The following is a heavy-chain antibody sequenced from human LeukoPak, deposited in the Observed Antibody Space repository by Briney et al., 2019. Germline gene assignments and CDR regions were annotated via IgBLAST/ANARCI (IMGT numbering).Heavy chain of an antibody. CDR3: AAAPQTYRYLAY. D-gene: IGHD3-16*02. V-gene: IGHV3-9*01. Sequence: PGGSLRLSCAASGFTFDDYAMHWVRQAPGKGLEWVSGISWNSGSIGYADSVKGRFTISRDNAKNSLYLQVNSLRAEDTAVYYCAAAPQTYRYLAYWGQGTLVTVSS. J-gene: IGHJ4*02. CDR2: ISWNSGSI. CDR1: GFTFDDYA.